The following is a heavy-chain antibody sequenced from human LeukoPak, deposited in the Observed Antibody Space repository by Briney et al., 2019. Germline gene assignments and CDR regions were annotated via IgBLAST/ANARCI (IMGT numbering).Heavy chain of an antibody. CDR2: IYYSGST. D-gene: IGHD3-22*01. J-gene: IGHJ4*02. CDR3: ARLPLIETWLLANYYFDY. CDR1: GGSFSGYY. V-gene: IGHV4-34*01. Sequence: PSETLSLTCAVYGGSFSGYYWSWIRQPPGKGLEWIGSIYYSGSTYYNPSLKSRVTISVDTSKNQFSLKLSSVTAADTAVYYCARLPLIETWLLANYYFDYWGQGTLVTVSS.